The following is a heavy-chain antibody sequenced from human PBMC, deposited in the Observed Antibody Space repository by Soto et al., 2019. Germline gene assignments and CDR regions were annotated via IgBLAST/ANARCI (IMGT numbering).Heavy chain of an antibody. CDR2: IIPIFGTA. D-gene: IGHD2-15*01. V-gene: IGHV1-69*13. Sequence: SVKVSCKASGGTFSSYAISWVRQAPGQGLEWMGGIIPIFGTANYAQKFQGRVTITADESTSTAYMELSSLRSEDTAVYYCARDAVPHYNKGYCSGGSCYENWFDPWGQGTLVTVSS. CDR3: ARDAVPHYNKGYCSGGSCYENWFDP. J-gene: IGHJ5*02. CDR1: GGTFSSYA.